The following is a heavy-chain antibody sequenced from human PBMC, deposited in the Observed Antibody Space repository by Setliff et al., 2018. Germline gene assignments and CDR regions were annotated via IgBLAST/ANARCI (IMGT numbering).Heavy chain of an antibody. CDR3: ARGRNVAARLLDT. CDR2: INHSGST. V-gene: IGHV4-34*01. Sequence: KPSETLSLTCAAYGGTFSHYYWTWIRQSPGKGLEWIGEINHSGSTNYNPSLKSRVTISIDTSKDQFSLRMSSVSAADAAIYYCARGRNVAARLLDTWGQGSRVTVSS. J-gene: IGHJ5*02. D-gene: IGHD6-6*01. CDR1: GGTFSHYY.